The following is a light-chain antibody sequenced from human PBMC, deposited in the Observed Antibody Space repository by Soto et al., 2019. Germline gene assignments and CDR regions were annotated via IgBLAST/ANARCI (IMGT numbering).Light chain of an antibody. J-gene: IGLJ2*01. V-gene: IGLV1-51*01. CDR1: TSNIGDNY. Sequence: QSVLTQPPSVSAAPGQKVTTSGSGSTSNIGDNYVSWNQQLPGAAPKALIYDNDKRLSGIPDRFSGSKSGTSATLGITGLQTGDEADYYCGTWDNSLSAGVFGGGTQLTVL. CDR3: GTWDNSLSAGV. CDR2: DND.